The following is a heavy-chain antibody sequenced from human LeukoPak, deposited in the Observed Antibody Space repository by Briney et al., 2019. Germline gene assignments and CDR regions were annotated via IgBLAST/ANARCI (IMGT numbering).Heavy chain of an antibody. Sequence: GGSLRLSCAASGFIFSNYAIHWVRQAPGKGLEWLAVISYDGTYKYYADSVKGRFTISRDNSKNTLYLQMNSLKGDDTAVYYCAKDSAFYYIDVWGKGTTVIISS. D-gene: IGHD3-10*01. CDR1: GFIFSNYA. V-gene: IGHV3-30*04. CDR3: AKDSAFYYIDV. CDR2: ISYDGTYK. J-gene: IGHJ6*03.